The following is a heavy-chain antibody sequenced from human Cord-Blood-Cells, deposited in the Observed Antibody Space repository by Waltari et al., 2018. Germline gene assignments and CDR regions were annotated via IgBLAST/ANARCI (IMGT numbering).Heavy chain of an antibody. CDR2: IIPNFGTA. CDR3: ARAPLEQLGEGCYFDY. CDR1: GGTFSSFA. J-gene: IGHJ4*02. V-gene: IGHV1-69*01. D-gene: IGHD6-6*01. Sequence: QVQRVQSGAEVKKPGSSVKVYCKASGGTFSSFAISCAGPAPGQGLEWMAGIIPNFGTANYAQKFQGRVTITADEATSTAYMELSSLRSEDTAVYYCARAPLEQLGEGCYFDYWGQGTLVTVSS.